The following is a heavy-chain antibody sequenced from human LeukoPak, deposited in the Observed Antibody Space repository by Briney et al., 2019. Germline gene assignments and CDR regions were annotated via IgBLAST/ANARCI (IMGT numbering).Heavy chain of an antibody. CDR1: GCTFSSYA. Sequence: GSSVKVSCKDSGCTFSSYAISWVRQAPGQALEWTGGIIPIFGTANYAQKFQGRVTITADEYTSTAYMELSSLRSEDTAVYYCARLVRGVIPFDYWGQGTLVTVSS. V-gene: IGHV1-69*01. J-gene: IGHJ4*02. CDR2: IIPIFGTA. D-gene: IGHD3-10*01. CDR3: ARLVRGVIPFDY.